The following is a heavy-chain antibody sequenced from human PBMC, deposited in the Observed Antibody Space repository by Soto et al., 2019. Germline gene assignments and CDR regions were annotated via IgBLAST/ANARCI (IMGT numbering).Heavy chain of an antibody. Sequence: QVQLVQSAAEVRRPGASVKVSCRTSGYAFSTYLMHWVRQAPGQGLEWMGILNPTAGGTSYSQKCKGRVTLTSNASTSTAYMELTGLRSDDTAVYYFARALRGGLTVVTPAYCGHGTLVTVSS. J-gene: IGHJ4*01. CDR3: ARALRGGLTVVTPAY. D-gene: IGHD3-9*01. CDR2: LNPTAGGT. V-gene: IGHV1-46*01. CDR1: GYAFSTYL.